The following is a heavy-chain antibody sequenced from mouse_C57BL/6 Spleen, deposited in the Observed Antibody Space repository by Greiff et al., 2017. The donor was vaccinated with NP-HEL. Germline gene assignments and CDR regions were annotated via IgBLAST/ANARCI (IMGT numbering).Heavy chain of an antibody. CDR3: ARSEIYYDDVWFAY. D-gene: IGHD2-4*01. J-gene: IGHJ3*01. Sequence: QVQLKESGPGLVQPSQRLSITCTVSGFSLTSYGVHWVRQSPGKGLEWLGVIWSGGSTDYNAAFISRLSISKDNSKSQVFFKMNSLQADDTAIYYCARSEIYYDDVWFAYWGQGTLVTVSA. CDR1: GFSLTSYG. CDR2: IWSGGST. V-gene: IGHV2-2*01.